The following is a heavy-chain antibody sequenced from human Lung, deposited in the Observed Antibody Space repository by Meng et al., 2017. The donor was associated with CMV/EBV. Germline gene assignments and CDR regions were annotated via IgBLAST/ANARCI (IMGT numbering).Heavy chain of an antibody. Sequence: ASXXVSXKASGYTFTSYGISWVRQAPGQGLEWMGWISAYNGNTNYAQKLQGRVTMTTDTSTSTAYMELRSLRSDDTAVYYCARNTYYYDSNGYYTDYWGQGXLVTVSS. D-gene: IGHD3-22*01. CDR1: GYTFTSYG. V-gene: IGHV1-18*01. J-gene: IGHJ4*02. CDR2: ISAYNGNT. CDR3: ARNTYYYDSNGYYTDY.